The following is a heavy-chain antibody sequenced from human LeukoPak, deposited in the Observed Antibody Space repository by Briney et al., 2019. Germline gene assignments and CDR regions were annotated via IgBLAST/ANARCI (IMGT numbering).Heavy chain of an antibody. CDR2: ISFLGGDT. CDR1: GFTFGDFG. J-gene: IGHJ4*02. D-gene: IGHD4-17*01. V-gene: IGHV3-23*01. CDR3: AKREVDYGDTIDH. Sequence: GGSLRLSCVASGFTFGDFGTTWVRQTPGKGLEWVSGISFLGGDTYYAESVKGRFTMSRDNSKDTLYLQMSSLKVDDTGVYYCAKREVDYGDTIDHWGQGTLVTVSS.